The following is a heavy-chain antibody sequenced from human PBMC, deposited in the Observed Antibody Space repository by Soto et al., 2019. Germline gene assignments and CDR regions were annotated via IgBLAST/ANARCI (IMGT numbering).Heavy chain of an antibody. Sequence: SETLSLTCTVSGTSISSGAYYWTWMRQHPGKGLEWIGHVYYSGSTYYNPSLQSRVTISRDTSKNHFSLKLSSVTAADTAVYYCARNYGRIGYFDYWGQGALVTV. CDR3: ARNYGRIGYFDY. CDR1: GTSISSGAYY. V-gene: IGHV4-31*03. CDR2: VYYSGST. J-gene: IGHJ4*02. D-gene: IGHD2-15*01.